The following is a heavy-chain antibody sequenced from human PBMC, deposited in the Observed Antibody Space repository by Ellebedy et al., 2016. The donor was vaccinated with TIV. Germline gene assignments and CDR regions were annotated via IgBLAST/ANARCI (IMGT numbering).Heavy chain of an antibody. V-gene: IGHV1-69-2*01. CDR2: VDPEDGET. CDR1: GYTFTDHY. J-gene: IGHJ3*02. D-gene: IGHD3-22*01. Sequence: ASVKVSCKVSGYTFTDHYMHWVQQAPGKGLEWMGLVDPEDGETIYAEKFQGRVTITADTSTDAAYMELSSLRSEDTAVYYCAAPVEPSSGDGFDIWGQGTMVTVPS. CDR3: AAPVEPSSGDGFDI.